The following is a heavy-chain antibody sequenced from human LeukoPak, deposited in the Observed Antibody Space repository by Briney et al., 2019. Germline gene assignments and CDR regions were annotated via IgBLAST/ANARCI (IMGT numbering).Heavy chain of an antibody. CDR1: GFTFSSYA. CDR3: ARDPSSERGYFDY. J-gene: IGHJ4*02. V-gene: IGHV3-23*01. D-gene: IGHD3-22*01. CDR2: ISGSGGST. Sequence: PGGSLRLSCAASGFTFSSYAMSWVRQAPGKGLEWVSAISGSGGSTYYADSVKGRFTISRDNSKNTLYLQMNSLRAEDTAVYYCARDPSSERGYFDYWGQGTLVTVSS.